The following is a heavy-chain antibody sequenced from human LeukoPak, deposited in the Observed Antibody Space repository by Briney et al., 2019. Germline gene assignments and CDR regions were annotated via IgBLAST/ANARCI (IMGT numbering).Heavy chain of an antibody. CDR3: AKDKGRLFFDY. J-gene: IGHJ4*02. Sequence: GGSLRLSCAVSGLTFTAAGMHWVRQVPGKGLEWVAFIWSDGSNKYYVDSVKGRFIISRDNSENMLYLQMNGLRAEDTAVYYCAKDKGRLFFDYWGQGTQVTVSS. V-gene: IGHV3-30*02. D-gene: IGHD3-10*01. CDR2: IWSDGSNK. CDR1: GLTFTAAG.